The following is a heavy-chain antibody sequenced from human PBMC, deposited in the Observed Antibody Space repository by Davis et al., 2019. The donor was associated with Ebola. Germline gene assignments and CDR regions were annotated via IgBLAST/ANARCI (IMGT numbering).Heavy chain of an antibody. Sequence: PGGSLRLSCAVPGFTFSNYGMPWVRQAPGKGLEWVAVISYDGSNKYYADSVKGRFTISRDNSKNTLYLQMNSLRAEDTAVYYCASLAVAGTKRDFDYWGQGTLVTVSS. CDR1: GFTFSNYG. D-gene: IGHD6-19*01. J-gene: IGHJ4*02. CDR2: ISYDGSNK. CDR3: ASLAVAGTKRDFDY. V-gene: IGHV3-30*03.